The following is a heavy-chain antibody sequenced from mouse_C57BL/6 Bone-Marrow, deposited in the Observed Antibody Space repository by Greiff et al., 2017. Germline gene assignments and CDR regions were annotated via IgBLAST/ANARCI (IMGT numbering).Heavy chain of an antibody. V-gene: IGHV1-42*01. J-gene: IGHJ3*01. D-gene: IGHD2-2*01. CDR1: GYSFTGYY. CDR3: ARGIYYGYVWFAY. CDR2: INPSTGGT. Sequence: EVQRVESGPELVKPGASVKISCKASGYSFTGYYMNWVKQSPEKSLEWIGEINPSTGGTTYNQKFKAKATLTVDKSSSTAYMQLKSLTSEDSAVYYCARGIYYGYVWFAYWGQGTLVTVSA.